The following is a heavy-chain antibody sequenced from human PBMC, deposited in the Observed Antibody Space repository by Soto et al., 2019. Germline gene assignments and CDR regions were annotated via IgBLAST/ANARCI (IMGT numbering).Heavy chain of an antibody. Sequence: SVKVSCKASGGTFSTYVFTWARQAPGQGLEWMGRIIPISNTVNSAQKFQDRVTLTADKSTGTAYMELSGLRSDDTATYYCARGLYSGYDFVDYWGQGTMVTVSS. D-gene: IGHD5-12*01. CDR3: ARGLYSGYDFVDY. V-gene: IGHV1-69*06. CDR1: GGTFSTYV. J-gene: IGHJ4*02. CDR2: IIPISNTV.